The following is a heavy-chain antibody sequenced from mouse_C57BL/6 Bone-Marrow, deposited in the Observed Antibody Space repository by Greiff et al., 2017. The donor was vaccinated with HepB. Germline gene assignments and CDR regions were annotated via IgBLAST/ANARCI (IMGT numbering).Heavy chain of an antibody. D-gene: IGHD2-3*01. J-gene: IGHJ4*01. V-gene: IGHV5-15*01. CDR1: GFTFSDYG. CDR3: ARDGYYAMDY. Sequence: EVQVVESGGGLVQPGGSLKLSCAASGFTFSDYGMAWVRQAPRKGPEWVAFISNLAYSIYYADTVTGRFTISRANAKNTLYLEMSSLRSEDTAMYYCARDGYYAMDYWGQGTSVTVSS. CDR2: ISNLAYSI.